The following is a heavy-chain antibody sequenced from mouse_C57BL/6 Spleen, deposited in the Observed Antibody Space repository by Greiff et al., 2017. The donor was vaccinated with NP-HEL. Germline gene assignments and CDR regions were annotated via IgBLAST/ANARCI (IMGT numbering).Heavy chain of an antibody. CDR2: IYPGDGDT. V-gene: IGHV1-80*01. CDR3: ARSPYYGSSYYWYFDV. Sequence: VQLQQSGAELVKPGASVKISCKASGYAFSSYWMNWVKQRPGKGLEWIGQIYPGDGDTNYNGKFKGKATLTADKSSSTAYMQLSSLTSEDSAVYFCARSPYYGSSYYWYFDVWGTGTTVTVSS. D-gene: IGHD1-1*01. CDR1: GYAFSSYW. J-gene: IGHJ1*03.